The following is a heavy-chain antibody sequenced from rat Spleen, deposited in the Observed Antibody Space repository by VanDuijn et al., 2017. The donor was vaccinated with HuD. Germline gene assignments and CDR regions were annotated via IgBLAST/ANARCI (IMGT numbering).Heavy chain of an antibody. J-gene: IGHJ3*01. CDR1: GFTFSNYD. V-gene: IGHV5-19*01. Sequence: EVQLVESGGGLVQPGRSLKLSCAASGFTFSNYDMAWVRQAPTKGLEWVASISPSGGSTYYRDSVKGRFTISRENVKRTLYLQMDSLRSEDTATYYCATESSWGNWFAYWGQGTLVTVSS. CDR2: ISPSGGST. D-gene: IGHD4-3*01. CDR3: ATESSWGNWFAY.